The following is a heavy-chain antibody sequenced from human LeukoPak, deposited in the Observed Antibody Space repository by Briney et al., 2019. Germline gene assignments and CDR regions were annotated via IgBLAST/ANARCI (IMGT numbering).Heavy chain of an antibody. CDR1: GFTFSSYA. V-gene: IGHV3-23*01. Sequence: PGGSLRLSCAASGFTFSSYAMSWVRQAPGKGLEWVSAISGSGGSTYYADSVKGRFTISRDNSKNTLYLQMNSLRAEDTAVYYCAKDGGGRGYSYRTFDYWGQGTLVTVSS. CDR3: AKDGGGRGYSYRTFDY. CDR2: ISGSGGST. D-gene: IGHD5-18*01. J-gene: IGHJ4*02.